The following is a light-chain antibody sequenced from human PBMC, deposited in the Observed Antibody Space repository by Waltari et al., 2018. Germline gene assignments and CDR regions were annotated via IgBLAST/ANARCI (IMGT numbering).Light chain of an antibody. CDR1: EAINKW. CDR2: DAS. Sequence: DTQLSQFPSTLAASVGDRVTITCRAREAINKWLAWYQQKPGKAPKVLSYDASTLHTGVPSGFSGSGSGTEFTLTIGSLQPDDFATYDCQQYNRFSPFGQGTNVEVK. CDR3: QQYNRFSP. J-gene: IGKJ1*01. V-gene: IGKV1-5*01.